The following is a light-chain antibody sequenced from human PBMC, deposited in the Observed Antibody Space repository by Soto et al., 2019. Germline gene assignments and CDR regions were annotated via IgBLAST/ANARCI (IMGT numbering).Light chain of an antibody. J-gene: IGLJ3*02. CDR2: EVS. CDR3: SSYAGSNNWV. Sequence: QSALTQPPSASGSPGQSVTISCTGTSSDVGDYNYVSWYQQHPGKAPKLMIYEVSKRPSGVPDRFSGSKSGNTASLTVSGLQAEDEADYYCSSYAGSNNWVFGRGTKVTVL. CDR1: SSDVGDYNY. V-gene: IGLV2-8*01.